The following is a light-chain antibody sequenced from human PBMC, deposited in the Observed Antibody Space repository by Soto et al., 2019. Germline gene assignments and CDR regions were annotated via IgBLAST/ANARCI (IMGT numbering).Light chain of an antibody. CDR3: QQYYSTLAPT. Sequence: DIVMTQSPDSLAVSLGERATINCKSSQNILFANNKKNYLAWYQQKPGQPPKVLFYWASTRESGVPDRFSGSGSGIDFTLTISGLQAEDVAVYYCQQYYSTLAPTFGGGTKVEIK. CDR2: WAS. V-gene: IGKV4-1*01. CDR1: QNILFANNKKNY. J-gene: IGKJ4*01.